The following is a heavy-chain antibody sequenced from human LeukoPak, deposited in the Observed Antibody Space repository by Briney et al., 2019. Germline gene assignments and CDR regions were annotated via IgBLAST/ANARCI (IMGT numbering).Heavy chain of an antibody. J-gene: IGHJ4*02. Sequence: GGSLRLSCAVSGFTFGDYAMHWVRQAPGKGLDWVAAISWNSGSINYADSVKGRFTISRDNAKNSLYLQMNSLRAEDTAVYYCATYDYTQDYFDYWGQGTLVTVSS. CDR2: ISWNSGSI. V-gene: IGHV3-9*01. CDR1: GFTFGDYA. D-gene: IGHD4-11*01. CDR3: ATYDYTQDYFDY.